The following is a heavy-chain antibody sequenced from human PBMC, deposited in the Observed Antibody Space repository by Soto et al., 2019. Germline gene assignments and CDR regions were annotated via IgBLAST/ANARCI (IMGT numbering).Heavy chain of an antibody. CDR3: ARRDTSGFLRYFDN. Sequence: SVKVSCKSSGGTFSSFINYPINWVRQAPGQGLEWMGGIVPNVGTVNYAQKFRGKVTITADKSTGTAYMELGSLRSEDTALYYCARRDTSGFLRYFDNWGQGTQVTVSS. CDR2: IVPNVGTV. V-gene: IGHV1-69*06. D-gene: IGHD3-3*01. CDR1: GGTFSSFINYP. J-gene: IGHJ4*02.